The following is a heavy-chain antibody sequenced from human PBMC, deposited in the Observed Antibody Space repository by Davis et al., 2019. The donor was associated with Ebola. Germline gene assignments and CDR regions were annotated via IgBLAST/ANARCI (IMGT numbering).Heavy chain of an antibody. CDR1: GGSISSSSYY. Sequence: GSLRLSCTVSGGSISSSSYYWGWIRQPPGKGLEWIGSIYYSGSTYYNPSLKSRVTISVDTSKNQFSLKLSSVTAADTAVYYCASLYYDFWSGDYYYYGMDVWGQGTTVTVSS. V-gene: IGHV4-39*01. CDR2: IYYSGST. CDR3: ASLYYDFWSGDYYYYGMDV. D-gene: IGHD3-3*01. J-gene: IGHJ6*02.